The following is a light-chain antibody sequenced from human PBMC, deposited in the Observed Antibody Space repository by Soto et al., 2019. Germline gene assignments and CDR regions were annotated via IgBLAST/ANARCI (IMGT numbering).Light chain of an antibody. J-gene: IGLJ1*01. Sequence: QAVVTQAPSVSGAPGQRVTISCTGSSSNIGAGFDVHWYQQLPGTAPRLLIYGNTNRPSGVPDRFSGSRSGTSASLAINGLQAEDEGDYYCQSYDNSLTGSRVFGTGTKLTVL. CDR1: SSNIGAGFD. V-gene: IGLV1-40*01. CDR3: QSYDNSLTGSRV. CDR2: GNT.